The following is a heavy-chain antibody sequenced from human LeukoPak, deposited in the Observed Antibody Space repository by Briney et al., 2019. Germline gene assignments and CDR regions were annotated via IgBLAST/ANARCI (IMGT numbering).Heavy chain of an antibody. CDR3: ARHQLLGPCFKGVCSDAFDI. V-gene: IGHV5-10-1*01. D-gene: IGHD2-8*01. CDR2: IDPSDSYT. CDR1: GYRFTSYW. Sequence: GESLKISCKGSGYRFTSYWISWVRQMPGKGLEWMGRIDPSDSYTNYSPSFQGHLTISAEKSISTAYLQWSSLKASDTAMYYCARHQLLGPCFKGVCSDAFDIWGQGTMVTVSS. J-gene: IGHJ3*02.